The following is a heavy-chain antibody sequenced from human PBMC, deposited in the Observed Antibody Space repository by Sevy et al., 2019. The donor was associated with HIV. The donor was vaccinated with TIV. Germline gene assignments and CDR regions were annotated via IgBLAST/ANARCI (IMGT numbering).Heavy chain of an antibody. CDR1: GFTFSSYG. J-gene: IGHJ4*02. CDR3: AKGYFRWEQQLGVY. D-gene: IGHD6-13*01. CDR2: IRYDGSNK. Sequence: GGSLRLSCAASGFTFSSYGMHWVRQAPGKGLEWVAFIRYDGSNKYYAGSVKGRFTISRDNSKNTLYLQMNSLRAEDTAVYYCAKGYFRWEQQLGVYWGQGTLVTVSS. V-gene: IGHV3-30*02.